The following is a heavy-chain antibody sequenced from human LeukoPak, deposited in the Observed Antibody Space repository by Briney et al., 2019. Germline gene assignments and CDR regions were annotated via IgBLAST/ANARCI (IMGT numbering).Heavy chain of an antibody. D-gene: IGHD5-18*01. J-gene: IGHJ6*03. CDR2: ISGSGGT. CDR1: GFTFSNYA. Sequence: GGSLRLSCAASGFTFSNYAMRWVRQAPGKGLEWVSGISGSGGTYYADSVKGRFTISRDNSKNTLYLQMNSLRAEDTAVYYCARGGPYSYGPNYYYMDVWGKGTTVTISS. CDR3: ARGGPYSYGPNYYYMDV. V-gene: IGHV3-23*01.